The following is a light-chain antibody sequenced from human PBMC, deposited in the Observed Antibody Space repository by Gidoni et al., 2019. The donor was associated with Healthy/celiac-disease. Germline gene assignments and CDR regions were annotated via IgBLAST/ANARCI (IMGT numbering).Light chain of an antibody. CDR2: WAS. J-gene: IGKJ1*01. CDR3: QQYYSLWT. V-gene: IGKV4-1*01. CDR1: QSVLYSSNNNNY. Sequence: DIVMTQSPDSLAVSLCERATINRKSSQSVLYSSNNNNYLAWYQQKPGQPPKLLIYWASTRESGVPDRFSGSGSGTDFTLTSSSLQAEDVAVYYCQQYYSLWTFGQGTKVEIK.